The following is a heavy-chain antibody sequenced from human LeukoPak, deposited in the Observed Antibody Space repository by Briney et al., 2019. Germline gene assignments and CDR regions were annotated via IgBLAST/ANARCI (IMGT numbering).Heavy chain of an antibody. J-gene: IGHJ3*02. V-gene: IGHV3-74*01. CDR3: ARGGSPPEALGDAFDI. Sequence: PGGSLRLSCVASGFTFSSHWMHWGRRAPGKGLVWVSRVSSDGSSTRYADSVQGRFTISRDNAKNTLYLQLNSLRAGDTAEYYCARGGSPPEALGDAFDIWGQGTMVTVSS. CDR1: GFTFSSHW. D-gene: IGHD1-26*01. CDR2: VSSDGSST.